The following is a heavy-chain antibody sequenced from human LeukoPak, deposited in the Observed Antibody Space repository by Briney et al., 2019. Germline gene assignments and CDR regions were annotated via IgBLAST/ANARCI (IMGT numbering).Heavy chain of an antibody. J-gene: IGHJ4*02. Sequence: PSETLSLTCVVYGGSFSGYYWSWIRQPPGKGLEWIGEINHSGSTNYNPSLKSRVTISVDTSKNQFSLKLSSVTAADTAVYYCARGLFSPLAYDFWSGYYHYFDYWGQGTLVTVSS. D-gene: IGHD3-3*01. CDR1: GGSFSGYY. CDR2: INHSGST. CDR3: ARGLFSPLAYDFWSGYYHYFDY. V-gene: IGHV4-34*01.